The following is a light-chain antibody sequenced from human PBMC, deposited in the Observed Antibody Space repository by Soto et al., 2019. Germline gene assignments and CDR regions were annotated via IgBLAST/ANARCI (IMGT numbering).Light chain of an antibody. CDR3: QQYGRSPWT. J-gene: IGKJ1*01. Sequence: EIVLAQSPGTLSLSPGERATLSCRAGQSVSSGYLAWYQQKPGQAPRLLIYDASNRATGIPDRFSGSGSGTDFTLTISRLEPDDFAVYYCQQYGRSPWTFGQGTKVEFK. CDR2: DAS. CDR1: QSVSSGY. V-gene: IGKV3-20*01.